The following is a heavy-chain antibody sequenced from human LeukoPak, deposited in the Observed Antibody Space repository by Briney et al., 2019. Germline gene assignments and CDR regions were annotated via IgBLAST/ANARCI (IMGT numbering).Heavy chain of an antibody. D-gene: IGHD2/OR15-2a*01. CDR3: ARRNTADASIDF. J-gene: IGHJ4*02. CDR1: GGSIIGHW. Sequence: SETLSLTCTASGGSIIGHWWSWIRQPPGKGLEWIGDIFYSGSNNYNPSLKSRLSISLDTSKNQFPLKLSSVTAADTAMYYCARRNTADASIDFWGQGTLVIASS. CDR2: IFYSGSN. V-gene: IGHV4-59*08.